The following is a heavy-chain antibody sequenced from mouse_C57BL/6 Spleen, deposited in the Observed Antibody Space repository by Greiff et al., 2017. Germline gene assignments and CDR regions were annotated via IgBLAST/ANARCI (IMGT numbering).Heavy chain of an antibody. CDR2: IDPSDSET. CDR1: GYTFTSYW. CDR3: ARVVATMRYFDV. J-gene: IGHJ1*03. V-gene: IGHV1-52*01. D-gene: IGHD1-1*01. Sequence: QVQLQQPGAELVRPGSSVKLSCKASGYTFTSYWLHWVKQRPIQGLEWIGNIDPSDSETHYNQKFKDKATLTVDKSSSTAYMQLSSLTSEDSAVYYWARVVATMRYFDVWGTGTTGTVSS.